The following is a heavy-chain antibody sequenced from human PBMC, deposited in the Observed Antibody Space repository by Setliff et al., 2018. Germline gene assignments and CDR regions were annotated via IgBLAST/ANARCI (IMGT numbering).Heavy chain of an antibody. CDR3: ARDSTTDYFYYYIEV. Sequence: GESLKISCVASGFDITYSYLSWVRQAPGRGLEWVSVIYGGGGTYYADSVKGRFIISRHDSRNTLYLQMTSLRPEDTAVYFCARDSTTDYFYYYIEVWGKGASVTVSS. V-gene: IGHV3-53*04. CDR2: IYGGGGT. J-gene: IGHJ6*03. CDR1: GFDITYSY.